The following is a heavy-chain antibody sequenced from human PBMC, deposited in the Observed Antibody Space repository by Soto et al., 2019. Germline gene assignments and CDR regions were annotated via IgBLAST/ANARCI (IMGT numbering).Heavy chain of an antibody. D-gene: IGHD1-1*01. V-gene: IGHV3-11*01. CDR1: GFTFGDYY. J-gene: IGHJ5*02. Sequence: TGGSLRLSCAASGFTFGDYYMSWIRQAPGKGLEWVAYISYNGSKKYYVDSVKGRFTISRDDSKNTLYLQMNSLKTEDTAVYYCTTVGWNPDWFDPRGQGTLVTVSS. CDR2: ISYNGSKK. CDR3: TTVGWNPDWFDP.